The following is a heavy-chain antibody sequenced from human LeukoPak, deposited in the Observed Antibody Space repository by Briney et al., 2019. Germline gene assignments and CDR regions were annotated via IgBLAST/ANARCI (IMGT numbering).Heavy chain of an antibody. Sequence: SETLSLTCAVSGGSISSGNWWSWVRQPPGKGLEWIGEIYHSGNTNYNPSLKSRVTISVDKSKNQFSLNLSSVTAADTAVYYCARDRVGSGSYWSPFDPWGQGTLVTVSS. J-gene: IGHJ5*02. CDR3: ARDRVGSGSYWSPFDP. CDR2: IYHSGNT. CDR1: GGSISSGNW. V-gene: IGHV4-4*02. D-gene: IGHD3-10*01.